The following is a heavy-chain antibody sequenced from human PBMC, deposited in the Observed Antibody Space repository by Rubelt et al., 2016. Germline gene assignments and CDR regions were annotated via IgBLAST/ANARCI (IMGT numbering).Heavy chain of an antibody. J-gene: IGHJ4*02. Sequence: QVQLQQWGAGLLKPSETLSLTCAVYGGSFSGYYWSWIRQPPGKGLEWIGEIIHPGDTNYNPSLKSRVTISIDTSKNQFSLNLTSVTAADTAGYFCARGGYQLLSDFDYWGQGTLVTVSS. CDR1: GGSFSGYY. V-gene: IGHV4-34*01. CDR2: IIHPGDT. D-gene: IGHD4-23*01. CDR3: ARGGYQLLSDFDY.